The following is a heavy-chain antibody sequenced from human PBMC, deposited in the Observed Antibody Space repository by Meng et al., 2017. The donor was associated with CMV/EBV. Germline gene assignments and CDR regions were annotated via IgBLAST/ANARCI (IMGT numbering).Heavy chain of an antibody. CDR1: GFTFSSYA. CDR2: ISYDGSNK. Sequence: GESLKISCAASGFTFSSYAMHWVRQAPGKGLEWVAVISYDGSNKYYADSVKGRFTISRDNSKNTLYLQMNSLRAEDTAVSYCVSSSSWYREVDYWGQGTLVTVSS. CDR3: VSSSSWYREVDY. D-gene: IGHD6-13*01. V-gene: IGHV3-30*04. J-gene: IGHJ4*02.